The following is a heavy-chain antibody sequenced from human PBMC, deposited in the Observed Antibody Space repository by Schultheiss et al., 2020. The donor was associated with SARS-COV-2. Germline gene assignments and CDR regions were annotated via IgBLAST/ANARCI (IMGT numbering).Heavy chain of an antibody. J-gene: IGHJ4*02. D-gene: IGHD3-16*01. CDR2: INEYGSIT. CDR3: AKGPAGGYGGYYFDY. V-gene: IGHV3-23*01. Sequence: GGSLRLSCAASGFTFSSYAMSWVRQAPGKGLVWVSRINEYGSITDYADSVKGRFTISRDNSKNTLYLQMNSLRAEDTAVYYCAKGPAGGYGGYYFDYWGQGTLVTVSS. CDR1: GFTFSSYA.